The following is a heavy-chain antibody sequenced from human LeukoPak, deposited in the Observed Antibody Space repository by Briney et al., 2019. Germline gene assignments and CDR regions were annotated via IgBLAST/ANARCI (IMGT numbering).Heavy chain of an antibody. CDR2: ISAGGDTT. V-gene: IGHV3-23*01. J-gene: IGHJ4*02. CDR3: AKDYGSGSYYSVGDFDY. D-gene: IGHD3-10*01. CDR1: GFTFSSYA. Sequence: PGGSLRLSCAASGFTFSSYAMSWVRQAPGKGLEWVSSISAGGDTTYYAVSVKGRFTISRDNSQNPLYLQVNRLSPEDTALYYCAKDYGSGSYYSVGDFDYWGQGTLVTVSS.